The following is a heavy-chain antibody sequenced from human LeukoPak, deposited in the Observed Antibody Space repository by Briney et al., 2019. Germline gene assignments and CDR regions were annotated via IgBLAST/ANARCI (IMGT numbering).Heavy chain of an antibody. D-gene: IGHD3-10*01. V-gene: IGHV3-33*01. J-gene: IGHJ4*02. CDR2: IYYDGTNK. CDR1: GFTFSSYG. Sequence: GSLRLSCVASGFTFSSYGMHWVRQAPGKGLEWVAVIYYDGTNKYYADSVKGRFTISRDNSKNTLYLQMNSLRAEDTAVYYCARFNYGSGSYYGYFDYWGQGTLVTVSS. CDR3: ARFNYGSGSYYGYFDY.